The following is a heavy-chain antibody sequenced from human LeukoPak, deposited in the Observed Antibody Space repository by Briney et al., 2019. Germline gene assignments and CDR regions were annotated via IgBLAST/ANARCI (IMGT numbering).Heavy chain of an antibody. D-gene: IGHD3-22*01. CDR2: ITRSGSRT. V-gene: IGHV3-23*01. CDR1: GFTFGTYS. J-gene: IGHJ4*02. Sequence: AGGSLRLSRAASGFTFGTYSMSWVRQAPGKGLEWVSTITRSGSRTFYADSVKGRFTFSRDNSKNTLYLQMNSLRAEDTAVYYCAKAHEDYYDTSGNFDYWGQGTLVTVST. CDR3: AKAHEDYYDTSGNFDY.